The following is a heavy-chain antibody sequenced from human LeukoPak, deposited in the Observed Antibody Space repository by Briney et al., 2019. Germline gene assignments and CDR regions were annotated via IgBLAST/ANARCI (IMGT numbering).Heavy chain of an antibody. Sequence: GGSLRLSCAASGFTFSSYGMSWVRQAPGKGLEWVSAISGSGGSTYYADSVKGRFTISRDNSKNTLYLQMNSLRAEDTAVYYCAKDGDGSQLLWFGELFFYFDYWGQGTLVTVSS. CDR1: GFTFSSYG. CDR3: AKDGDGSQLLWFGELFFYFDY. CDR2: ISGSGGST. D-gene: IGHD3-10*01. V-gene: IGHV3-23*01. J-gene: IGHJ4*02.